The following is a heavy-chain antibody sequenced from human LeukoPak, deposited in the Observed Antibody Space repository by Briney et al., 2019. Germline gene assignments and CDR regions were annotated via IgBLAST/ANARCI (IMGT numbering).Heavy chain of an antibody. D-gene: IGHD3-10*01. CDR3: ARGFTYGSLGY. V-gene: IGHV4-30-2*01. CDR2: IYQTGSS. Sequence: SETLSLTCADSGGSISGGGYSWSWIRQPPGEGPEWIGYIYQTGSSYYNPSLKSRVTISVDRSKNQFSLNLTSVTAADTAVYFCARGFTYGSLGYWGQGILVTVSS. J-gene: IGHJ4*02. CDR1: GGSISGGGYS.